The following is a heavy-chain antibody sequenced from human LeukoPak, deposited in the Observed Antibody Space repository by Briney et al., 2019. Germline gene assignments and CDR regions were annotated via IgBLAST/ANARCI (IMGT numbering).Heavy chain of an antibody. CDR2: IGYEGVHK. CDR3: AKDLHGGYSSDY. CDR1: GFTFSSYG. J-gene: IGHJ4*02. Sequence: PGGSLRLSCAASGFTFSSYGMHWVRRAPGKGLEWVSFIGYEGVHKYYADSVKGRFTISKDNPKATLYLQMNSLRPEDTAVYYCAKDLHGGYSSDYWGQGTLVTVFS. D-gene: IGHD4-23*01. V-gene: IGHV3-30*02.